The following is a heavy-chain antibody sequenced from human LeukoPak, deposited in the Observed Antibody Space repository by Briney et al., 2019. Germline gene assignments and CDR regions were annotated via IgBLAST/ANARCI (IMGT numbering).Heavy chain of an antibody. CDR3: ARGHRSSPQYYMDV. J-gene: IGHJ6*03. Sequence: GASVEVSCKASGYTFSNYGINWVRQAPGQGLEWMGWISPYNGNTNYAQNFQGRVTMTTDTSTSTAYMELRSLRSDDTAVYYCARGHRSSPQYYMDVWGKGTTVTVSS. CDR1: GYTFSNYG. CDR2: ISPYNGNT. V-gene: IGHV1-18*01. D-gene: IGHD6-6*01.